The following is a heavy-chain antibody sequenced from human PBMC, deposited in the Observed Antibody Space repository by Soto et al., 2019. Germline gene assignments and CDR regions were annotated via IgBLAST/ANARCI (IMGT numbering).Heavy chain of an antibody. J-gene: IGHJ4*02. CDR2: TNPQSGVT. D-gene: IGHD1-26*01. V-gene: IGHV1-2*02. CDR3: ARAHVRLKVGESDY. CDR1: GYSFTGYF. Sequence: QVQLVQSGAEVKKPGASVKVSCKASGYSFTGYFMHWVRQVPGQGLEWMGWTNPQSGVTKYPQKFQGRVTMTRDTSISTAYMELTRRRSDDTGVYYCARAHVRLKVGESDYWGQGTVVTVSS.